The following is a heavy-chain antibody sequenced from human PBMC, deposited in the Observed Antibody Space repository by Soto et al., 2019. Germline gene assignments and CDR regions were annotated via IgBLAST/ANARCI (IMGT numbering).Heavy chain of an antibody. CDR1: GGSFSGYY. J-gene: IGHJ5*02. Sequence: SGTLSLTCAVYGGSFSGYYWSWIRQPPGKGLEWIGEINHSGSTNYNPSLKSRVTISVDTSKNQFSLKLSSVTAADTAVYYCARGFIAGSSRSVWFDPWGQGTLVTVSS. V-gene: IGHV4-34*01. CDR2: INHSGST. CDR3: ARGFIAGSSRSVWFDP. D-gene: IGHD6-13*01.